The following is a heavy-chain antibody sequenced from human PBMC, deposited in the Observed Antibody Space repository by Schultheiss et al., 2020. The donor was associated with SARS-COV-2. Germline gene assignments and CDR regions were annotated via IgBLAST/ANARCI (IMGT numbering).Heavy chain of an antibody. V-gene: IGHV3-21*01. Sequence: GGSLRLSCAASGFTFSSYAMSWVRQAPGKGLEWVSSISSSSSYIYYADSVKGRFTISRDNAKNSLYLQMNSLRAEDTAVYYCARVYQLLVGTYFDYWGQGTLVTVSS. CDR1: GFTFSSYA. D-gene: IGHD2-2*01. CDR3: ARVYQLLVGTYFDY. CDR2: ISSSSSYI. J-gene: IGHJ4*02.